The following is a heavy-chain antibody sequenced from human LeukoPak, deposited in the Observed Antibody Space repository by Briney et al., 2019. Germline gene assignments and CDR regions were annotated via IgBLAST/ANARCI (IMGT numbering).Heavy chain of an antibody. CDR2: IYTNENT. D-gene: IGHD6-13*01. CDR3: ARAAAAAGGQYFDY. V-gene: IGHV4-4*07. CDR1: GGSISPYY. J-gene: IGHJ4*02. Sequence: SETLSLTCTVSGGSISPYYWSWIRQPAGKGLEWIGRIYTNENTNYSPSLSSRVNLAVATSKNQFSLKLSSVTAADTAVYYCARAAAAAGGQYFDYWGQGTLVAVSS.